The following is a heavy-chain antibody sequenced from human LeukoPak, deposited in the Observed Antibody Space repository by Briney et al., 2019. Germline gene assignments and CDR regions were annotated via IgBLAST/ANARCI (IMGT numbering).Heavy chain of an antibody. J-gene: IGHJ4*02. CDR3: AKALDYDILTGNIQFDY. V-gene: IGHV3-48*04. CDR2: ISSSSSTI. D-gene: IGHD3-9*01. Sequence: GGPLRLSCAASGFTFSNYHMNWVRQAPGKGLEWVSYISSSSSTIYYADSVKGRFTISRDNAKNSLYLQMNSLRAEDTALYYCAKALDYDILTGNIQFDYWGQGTLVTVSS. CDR1: GFTFSNYH.